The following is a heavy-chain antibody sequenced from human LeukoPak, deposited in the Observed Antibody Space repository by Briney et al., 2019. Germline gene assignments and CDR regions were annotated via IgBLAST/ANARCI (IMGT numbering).Heavy chain of an antibody. J-gene: IGHJ4*02. CDR2: VYYSGST. CDR1: GDSISSGYF. V-gene: IGHV4-38-2*01. CDR3: ARRYSSGWYGHFDY. D-gene: IGHD6-19*01. Sequence: PSETLSLTCAVSGDSISSGYFWAWIRQPPGKGLEWIGNVYYSGSTNYNPSLKSRVTISVDTSKNQFSLKLSSVTAADTAVYYCARRYSSGWYGHFDYWGQGTLVTVSS.